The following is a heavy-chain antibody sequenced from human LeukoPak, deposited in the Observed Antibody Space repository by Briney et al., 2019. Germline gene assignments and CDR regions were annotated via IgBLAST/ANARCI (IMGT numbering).Heavy chain of an antibody. CDR2: ISTSGDT. J-gene: IGHJ5*02. D-gene: IGHD6-19*01. Sequence: PGGSLRLSCVVSGFTLSDYPMNWVRQAPGKGLEWVSLISTSGDTYYADSVKGRFTISRDNSKNTLFVQMSRLRAEDTAIYYCAIDLDSSGRYGDNWIDPWGQGTLVTVSS. CDR1: GFTLSDYP. CDR3: AIDLDSSGRYGDNWIDP. V-gene: IGHV3-23*01.